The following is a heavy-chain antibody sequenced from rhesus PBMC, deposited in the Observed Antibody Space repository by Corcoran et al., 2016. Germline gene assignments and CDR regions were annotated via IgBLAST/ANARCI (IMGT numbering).Heavy chain of an antibody. Sequence: QVQLQESGPGLVKPTETLSLTRAVSGDSFSSGYYWNWYRQSQEKGLEWVGDTKGVGCPTYYNPSLRSRVTLSKDAATNQFSLELRSLTAADTAVYYCARNGDFDVWGPGVLVTVSS. CDR1: GDSFSSGYY. J-gene: IGHJ5-1*01. D-gene: IGHD2-39*01. CDR2: TKGVGCPT. V-gene: IGHV4S7*01. CDR3: ARNGDFDV.